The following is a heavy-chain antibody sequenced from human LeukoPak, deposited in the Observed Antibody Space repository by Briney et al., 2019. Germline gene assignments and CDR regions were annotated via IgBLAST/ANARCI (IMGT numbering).Heavy chain of an antibody. CDR3: ARGGNYGYYYYYYYMDV. CDR1: GGSFSGYY. J-gene: IGHJ6*03. D-gene: IGHD1-7*01. V-gene: IGHV4-34*01. Sequence: SETLSLTCAVYGGSFSGYYWSWIRQPPGKGLEWIGEINHSGSTNYNPSLKSRVTISVDTSKNQFSLKLSSVTAADTAVYYCARGGNYGYYYYYYYMDVWGKGTTVTVSS. CDR2: INHSGST.